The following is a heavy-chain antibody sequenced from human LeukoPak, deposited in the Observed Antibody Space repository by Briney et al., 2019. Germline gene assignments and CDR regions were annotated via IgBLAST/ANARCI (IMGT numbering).Heavy chain of an antibody. CDR2: IIPIFGTA. J-gene: IGHJ3*02. D-gene: IGHD3-22*01. CDR3: ATTYYYDRWGRAFDI. CDR1: GYTFTNYG. V-gene: IGHV1-69*13. Sequence: SVKVSCKASGYTFTNYGISWVRQAPGQGLEWMGGIIPIFGTAKYAQKFQGRVTITADESTSTAYMELSSLRSEDTAVYYCATTYYYDRWGRAFDIWGQGTMVTVSS.